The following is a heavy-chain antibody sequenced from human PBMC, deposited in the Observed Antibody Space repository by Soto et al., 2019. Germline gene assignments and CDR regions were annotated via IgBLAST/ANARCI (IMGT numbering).Heavy chain of an antibody. CDR1: GGSISDDTYY. J-gene: IGHJ5*02. Sequence: PSETLSLTCTVSGGSISDDTYYWGWIRQPPGKGLEWIGSIYYSGTSSYNPSLESRVTISVDTSKNQFSLKLSSVTAADTAVYYCATQEVGGTYVYTFDPWGQGTLVTVSS. V-gene: IGHV4-39*01. D-gene: IGHD1-26*01. CDR2: IYYSGTS. CDR3: ATQEVGGTYVYTFDP.